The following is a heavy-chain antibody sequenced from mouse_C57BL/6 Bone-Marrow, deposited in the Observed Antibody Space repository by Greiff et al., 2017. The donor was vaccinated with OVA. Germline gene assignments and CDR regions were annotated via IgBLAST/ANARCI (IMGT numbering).Heavy chain of an antibody. Sequence: QVQLQQSGAELVKPGASVKLSCKASGYTFTEYTIHWVKQRSGQGLEWIGWFYPGSGSIKYNEKFKDKATLTADKYSSTVYMELSRLTSEDSAVYFCARQITTVVAENYAMDYWGQGTSVTVSS. V-gene: IGHV1-62-2*01. J-gene: IGHJ4*01. CDR1: GYTFTEYT. D-gene: IGHD1-1*01. CDR3: ARQITTVVAENYAMDY. CDR2: FYPGSGSI.